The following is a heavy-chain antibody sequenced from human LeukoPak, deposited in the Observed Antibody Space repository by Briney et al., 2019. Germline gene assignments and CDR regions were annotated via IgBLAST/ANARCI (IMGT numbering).Heavy chain of an antibody. CDR1: GGSISSSSYY. J-gene: IGHJ6*03. CDR3: ARGYYYYMDV. CDR2: IYYSGSA. V-gene: IGHV4-39*01. Sequence: PSETLSLTCTVSGGSISSSSYYWGWIRQPPGKGLEWIGSIYYSGSAYYNPSLKSRVTISVDTSKNQFSLKLSSVTAADTAVYYCARGYYYYMDVWGKGTTVTVSS.